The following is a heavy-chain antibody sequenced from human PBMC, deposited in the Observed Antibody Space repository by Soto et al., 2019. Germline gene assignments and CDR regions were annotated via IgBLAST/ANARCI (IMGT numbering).Heavy chain of an antibody. CDR1: GGTFSSYA. V-gene: IGHV1-69*13. Sequence: SVKVSCKASGGTFSSYAISWVRQAPGQGLEWMGGIIPIFGTANYAQKFQGRVTITADESTSTAYMELSSLRSEDTAVYYCARGPVIVVVPAAVYGMDVWGQGTTVTVSS. D-gene: IGHD2-2*01. J-gene: IGHJ6*02. CDR3: ARGPVIVVVPAAVYGMDV. CDR2: IIPIFGTA.